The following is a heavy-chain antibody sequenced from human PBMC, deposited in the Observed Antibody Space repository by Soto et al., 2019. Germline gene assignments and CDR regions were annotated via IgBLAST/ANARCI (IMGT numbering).Heavy chain of an antibody. D-gene: IGHD1-26*01. CDR3: VRKVGVGATDSDAFDI. CDR1: GYTFTAHY. J-gene: IGHJ3*02. V-gene: IGHV1-2*04. Sequence: ASVKVSCKSSGYTFTAHYMHWVRQAPGQGLEWMGWINPNSGGTIYAQKFRGWVTMTRDTSINTAYMELNSLTSDDTAIYYCVRKVGVGATDSDAFDIWGQGTMVTVSS. CDR2: INPNSGGT.